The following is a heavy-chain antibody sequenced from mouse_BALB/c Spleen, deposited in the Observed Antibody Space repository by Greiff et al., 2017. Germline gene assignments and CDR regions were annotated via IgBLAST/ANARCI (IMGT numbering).Heavy chain of an antibody. V-gene: IGHV8-11*01. Sequence: QVTLKESGPGILQPSQTLSLTCSFSGFSLSTYGIGVGWIRQPSGKGLEWLAHIWWNDNKYYNTALKSRLTISKDTSNNQVFLKIASVDTADTATYYCARMDGNSYYFDYWGQGTTLTVSS. CDR2: IWWNDNK. J-gene: IGHJ2*01. CDR1: GFSLSTYGIG. D-gene: IGHD2-1*01. CDR3: ARMDGNSYYFDY.